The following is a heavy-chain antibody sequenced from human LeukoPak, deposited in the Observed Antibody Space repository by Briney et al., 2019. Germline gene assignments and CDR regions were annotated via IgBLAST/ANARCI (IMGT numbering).Heavy chain of an antibody. J-gene: IGHJ6*03. CDR1: GGSISSYY. D-gene: IGHD3-10*01. V-gene: IGHV4-59*01. CDR3: ARAISGIRGGYYSDV. Sequence: SETLSLTYTVSGGSISSYYWSWIRQPPGKGLEWIGYIYYSGSTNYNPSLKSRVTISVDTSKNQFSLKLSSVTAADTAVYYCARAISGIRGGYYSDVWGKGTTVTVSS. CDR2: IYYSGST.